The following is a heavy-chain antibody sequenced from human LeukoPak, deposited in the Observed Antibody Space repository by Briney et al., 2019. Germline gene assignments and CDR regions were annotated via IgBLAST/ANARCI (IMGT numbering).Heavy chain of an antibody. CDR1: GYTFIGYY. Sequence: ASVKLFCKASGYTFIGYYIHWVRQAHGQGLEWMGWINPNSGGTNSAQKFQGRVTMTRDTSINTVYMELSRLTSDDTAVYYCARDGAPPEGFDIWGQGTMVTVSS. V-gene: IGHV1-2*02. D-gene: IGHD1-26*01. J-gene: IGHJ3*02. CDR2: INPNSGGT. CDR3: ARDGAPPEGFDI.